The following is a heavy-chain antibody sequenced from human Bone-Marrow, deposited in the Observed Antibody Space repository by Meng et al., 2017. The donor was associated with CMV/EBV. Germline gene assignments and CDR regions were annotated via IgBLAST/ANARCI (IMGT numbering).Heavy chain of an antibody. CDR2: ISSSSSYI. CDR3: ARESCSSTSCSRGYFDY. CDR1: GFTFSDYY. J-gene: IGHJ4*02. Sequence: GESLKISCAASGFTFSDYYMSWIRQAPGKGLEWVSSISSSSSYIYYADSVKGRFTISRDNSKNTLYLQMNSLRAEDTAVYYCARESCSSTSCSRGYFDYWGQGTLVTVSS. D-gene: IGHD2-2*01. V-gene: IGHV3-11*06.